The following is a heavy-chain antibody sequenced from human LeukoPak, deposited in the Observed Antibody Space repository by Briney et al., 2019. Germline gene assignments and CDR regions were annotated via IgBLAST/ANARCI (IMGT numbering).Heavy chain of an antibody. D-gene: IGHD3-10*01. V-gene: IGHV5-51*01. J-gene: IGHJ3*02. Sequence: HGESLKISCKGSGYSFTSYWIGWVRQMPGKGLEWMGIIYPGDSDTRYSPSFQGQVTISADKSISTAYLQWSSLKASDTAMYYCARHITMVRGVPGAFDIWGQGTMVTVSS. CDR2: IYPGDSDT. CDR3: ARHITMVRGVPGAFDI. CDR1: GYSFTSYW.